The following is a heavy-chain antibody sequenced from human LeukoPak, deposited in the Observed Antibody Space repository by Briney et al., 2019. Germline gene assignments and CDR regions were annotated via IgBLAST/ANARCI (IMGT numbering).Heavy chain of an antibody. D-gene: IGHD3-10*01. Sequence: SVKVSCKASGGTFSSYAISWVRQAPGQGLEWMGGIIPIFGTANYAQKFQGRVTVTADESTSTAYMELSSLRSEDTAVYYCARTYYYGSGRLGSFDYWGQGTLVTVSS. V-gene: IGHV1-69*13. CDR3: ARTYYYGSGRLGSFDY. CDR2: IIPIFGTA. CDR1: GGTFSSYA. J-gene: IGHJ4*02.